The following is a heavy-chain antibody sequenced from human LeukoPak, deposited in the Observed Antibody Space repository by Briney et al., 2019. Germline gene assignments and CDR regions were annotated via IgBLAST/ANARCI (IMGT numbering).Heavy chain of an antibody. Sequence: GRSLRLSCAAAGLTFDDYAIHLVRQAPGKGLEWVSGISWNSGSIGYADSVKGRFTISRDNAKNSLYLQMNSPRAEDTALYYCAKDNNFAGNDAFDIWGQGTMVTVSS. CDR2: ISWNSGSI. D-gene: IGHD1-20*01. J-gene: IGHJ3*02. V-gene: IGHV3-9*01. CDR3: AKDNNFAGNDAFDI. CDR1: GLTFDDYA.